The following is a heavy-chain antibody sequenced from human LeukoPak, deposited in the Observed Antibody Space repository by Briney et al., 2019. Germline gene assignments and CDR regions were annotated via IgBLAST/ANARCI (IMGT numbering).Heavy chain of an antibody. CDR2: IVVGSDNT. CDR1: GFTFTSSA. Sequence: SVKVSCKASGFTFTSSAVQWVRQARGQRLVWIGWIVVGSDNTNYAQKFQERVTITRDMSTSTAYMELSSLRSEDTAVYYCAARLWFGELSLIDYWGQGTLVTVSS. J-gene: IGHJ4*02. V-gene: IGHV1-58*01. CDR3: AARLWFGELSLIDY. D-gene: IGHD3-10*01.